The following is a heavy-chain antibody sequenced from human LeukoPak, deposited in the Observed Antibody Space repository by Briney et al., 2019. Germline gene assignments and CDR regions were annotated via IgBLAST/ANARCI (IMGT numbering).Heavy chain of an antibody. CDR2: ISYDGSNK. CDR1: GFTFSSYG. V-gene: IGHV3-30*18. CDR3: AKGHYGSGSYYYIDY. D-gene: IGHD3-10*01. J-gene: IGHJ4*02. Sequence: GGSLRLSCTASGFTFSSYGMHWVRQAPGKGLEWVAVISYDGSNKYYADSVKGRFTISRDNSKNTLYLQMNGLRAEDTAVYNCAKGHYGSGSYYYIDYWGQGTLVTVSS.